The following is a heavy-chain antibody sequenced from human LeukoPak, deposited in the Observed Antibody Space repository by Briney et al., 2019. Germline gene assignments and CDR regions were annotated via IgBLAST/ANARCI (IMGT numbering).Heavy chain of an antibody. CDR1: GFTFSSYA. D-gene: IGHD1-26*01. V-gene: IGHV3-23*01. Sequence: GGSLRLSCAASGFTFSSYAMSWVRQAPGKGLEWVSAISGRGGSTYYADSVKGRFTISRDNSKNTLYLQMNSLRAEDTAVYYCAKSRYSGSYFYYFDYWGQGTLVTVSS. J-gene: IGHJ4*02. CDR2: ISGRGGST. CDR3: AKSRYSGSYFYYFDY.